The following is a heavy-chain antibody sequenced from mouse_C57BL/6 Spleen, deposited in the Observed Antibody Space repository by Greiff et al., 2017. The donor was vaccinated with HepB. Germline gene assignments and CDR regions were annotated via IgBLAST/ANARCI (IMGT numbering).Heavy chain of an antibody. Sequence: QVQLQQPGAELVKPGASVKMSCKASGYTFTSYWITWVKQRPGQGLEWIGDIYPGSGSTNYNEKFKSKATLTVDTSSSTAYMQLSSLTSEDSAVYYGAKKGTGYGSSYWYFDVWGTGTTVTVSS. CDR2: IYPGSGST. J-gene: IGHJ1*03. V-gene: IGHV1-55*01. D-gene: IGHD1-1*01. CDR3: AKKGTGYGSSYWYFDV. CDR1: GYTFTSYW.